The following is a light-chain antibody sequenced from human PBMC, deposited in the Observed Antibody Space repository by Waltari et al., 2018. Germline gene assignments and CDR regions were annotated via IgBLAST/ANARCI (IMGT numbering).Light chain of an antibody. CDR3: QAGGHGTWV. CDR1: SGRSTNI. V-gene: IGLV4-69*01. J-gene: IGLJ3*02. CDR2: VNSDGSH. Sequence: QVVVTQPPSASACLRASVELTCILSSGRSTNIVAWLQQQPEKGPRYLMNVNSDGSHNKGVGIPDRFSGSSSGADRYLTISSLQSEDEADYYCQAGGHGTWVFGGGTRLTVL.